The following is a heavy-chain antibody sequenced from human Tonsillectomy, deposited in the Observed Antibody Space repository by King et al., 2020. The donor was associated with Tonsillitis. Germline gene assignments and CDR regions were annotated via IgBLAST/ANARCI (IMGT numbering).Heavy chain of an antibody. D-gene: IGHD2-15*01. CDR2: MSAYNGNI. CDR1: GYTFTTYS. J-gene: IGHJ4*02. V-gene: IGHV1-18*04. Sequence: VQLVESGAEVKKPGASVKVSCKTSGYTFTTYSILWVRQAPGQGLEWVGWMSAYNGNIHYAQYLQGRVTFTADTSTSTAYMELTRLRSDDTAVYYCAMWGAYCTVSYCYSDFDYWGQGTLVTVSS. CDR3: AMWGAYCTVSYCYSDFDY.